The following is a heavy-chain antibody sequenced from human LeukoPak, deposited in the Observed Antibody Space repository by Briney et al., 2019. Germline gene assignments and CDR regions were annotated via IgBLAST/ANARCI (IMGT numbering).Heavy chain of an antibody. CDR1: GYTFTSYA. D-gene: IGHD6-13*01. Sequence: ASVKVSCKASGYTFTSYAMNWVRQAPGQGLEWMGWINTSTGNPTYAQGFTGRFVFSLDTSVSTAYLQIGSLKAEDTAVYYCARDRSSSWYREIDYWGQGTLVTVSS. CDR2: INTSTGNP. J-gene: IGHJ4*02. CDR3: ARDRSSSWYREIDY. V-gene: IGHV7-4-1*01.